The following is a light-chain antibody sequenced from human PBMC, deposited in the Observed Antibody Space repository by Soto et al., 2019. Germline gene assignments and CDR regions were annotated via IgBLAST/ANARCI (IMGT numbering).Light chain of an antibody. V-gene: IGLV1-44*01. CDR3: VAWDDSLNGYVV. J-gene: IGLJ2*01. CDR2: SNN. CDR1: SSNIGSNT. Sequence: QSVLTQPPSASGTPGQRGTISCSGSSSNIGSNTVNWYQQLPGTAPELVIYSNNQRPSGVPDRFYGSKSGTSASLAISGLQSEDDADYYCVAWDDSLNGYVVFGGGTKVTVL.